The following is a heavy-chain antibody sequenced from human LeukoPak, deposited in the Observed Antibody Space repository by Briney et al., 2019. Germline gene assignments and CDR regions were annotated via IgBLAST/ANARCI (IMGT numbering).Heavy chain of an antibody. CDR1: GGSISSYY. V-gene: IGHV4-59*08. Sequence: SETLSLTCTVSGGSISSYYWSWIRQPPGKGLEWIGYIYYSGTTNYNPSLRSRVTISVDTSKNQFSLKLSSVTAADTAVYYCARQSSSLYDYWGQGTLVTVSS. CDR2: IYYSGTT. CDR3: ARQSSSLYDY. D-gene: IGHD6-13*01. J-gene: IGHJ4*02.